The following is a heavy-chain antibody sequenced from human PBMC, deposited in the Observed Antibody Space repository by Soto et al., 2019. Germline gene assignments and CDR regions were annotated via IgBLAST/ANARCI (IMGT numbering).Heavy chain of an antibody. D-gene: IGHD6-6*01. CDR2: ISYDGSNK. CDR1: GFTFSSYG. Sequence: GGSLRLSCAASGFTFSSYGMHWVRQAPGKGLEWVAVISYDGSNKYYADSVKGRFTISRDNSKNTLYLQMNSLRAEDTAVYYCAKDVYSSSGYYYYGMDVWGQGTTVTVSS. V-gene: IGHV3-30*18. J-gene: IGHJ6*02. CDR3: AKDVYSSSGYYYYGMDV.